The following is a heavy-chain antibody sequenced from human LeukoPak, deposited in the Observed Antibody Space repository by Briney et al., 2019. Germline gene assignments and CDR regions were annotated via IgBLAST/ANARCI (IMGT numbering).Heavy chain of an antibody. J-gene: IGHJ4*02. CDR3: ARENKWELFGGFDY. CDR1: GFTVSSNY. Sequence: GGSLRLSCAASGFTVSSNYMSWVRQAPGKGLEWVSVIYSGGSTYYADSVKGRFTNSRDNSKNTLYLQMNSLRAEDTAVYYCARENKWELFGGFDYWGQGTLVTVSS. V-gene: IGHV3-53*01. CDR2: IYSGGST. D-gene: IGHD1-26*01.